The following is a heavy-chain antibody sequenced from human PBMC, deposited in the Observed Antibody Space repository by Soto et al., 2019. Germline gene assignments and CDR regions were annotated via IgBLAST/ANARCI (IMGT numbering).Heavy chain of an antibody. J-gene: IGHJ4*02. CDR3: ARGSVTNILY. CDR2: IWYDGSNK. Sequence: QVQLVESGGGVVQPGRSLRLSCAASGFTFSSYGIHWVRQAPGKGLEWVAVIWYDGSNKYYADSVKGRFTISRDNSKNTLYLQMNSLRAEDTAVYYCARGSVTNILYWGQGTLVTVSS. D-gene: IGHD4-17*01. CDR1: GFTFSSYG. V-gene: IGHV3-33*01.